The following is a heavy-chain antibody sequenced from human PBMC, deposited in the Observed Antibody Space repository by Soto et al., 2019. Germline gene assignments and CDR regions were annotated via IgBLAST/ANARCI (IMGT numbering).Heavy chain of an antibody. D-gene: IGHD3-3*01. V-gene: IGHV3-23*01. CDR1: GFPFSSTD. CDR2: IDGSGGTT. Sequence: GGSLRLSCAASGFPFSSTDMTWVRQAPGKGLEWVSTIDGSGGTTYYADSVKGRFTISRDNSINTVFLQMNSLRADDTAVYYCAIGDYDFWSGYYPYYYYYGMDVWGQGTTVTVSS. J-gene: IGHJ6*02. CDR3: AIGDYDFWSGYYPYYYYYGMDV.